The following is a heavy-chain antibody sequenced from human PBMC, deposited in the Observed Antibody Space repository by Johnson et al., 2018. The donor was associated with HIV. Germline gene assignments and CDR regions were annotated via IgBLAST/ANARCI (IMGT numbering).Heavy chain of an antibody. CDR3: ASSSIAARPLYGAFDI. Sequence: VQLVESGGGLVQPGGSLRLSCAASGFTFSSYWMTWVRQPPGKGLEWVAKILSDGRERYYVDSVKGRVSISRDNAKNSLDLQMNSLRAEDTALYYCASSSIAARPLYGAFDIWGQGTMVTVSS. D-gene: IGHD6-6*01. CDR1: GFTFSSYW. CDR2: ILSDGRER. J-gene: IGHJ3*02. V-gene: IGHV3-7*05.